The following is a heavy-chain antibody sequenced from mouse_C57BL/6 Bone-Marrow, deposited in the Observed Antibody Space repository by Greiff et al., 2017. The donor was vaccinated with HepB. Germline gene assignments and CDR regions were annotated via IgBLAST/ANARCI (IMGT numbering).Heavy chain of an antibody. V-gene: IGHV1-69*01. Sequence: QVQLQQPGAELVMPGASVKLSCKASGYTFTSYWMHWVKQRPGQGLEWIGEIDPSDSYTNYNQKFKGKATLTVDKSSSTAYMQLSSLTSEDSAVYYCARTSFHYYGSSYLYYFDYWGRGTTLTVSS. CDR2: IDPSDSYT. D-gene: IGHD1-1*01. CDR3: ARTSFHYYGSSYLYYFDY. J-gene: IGHJ2*01. CDR1: GYTFTSYW.